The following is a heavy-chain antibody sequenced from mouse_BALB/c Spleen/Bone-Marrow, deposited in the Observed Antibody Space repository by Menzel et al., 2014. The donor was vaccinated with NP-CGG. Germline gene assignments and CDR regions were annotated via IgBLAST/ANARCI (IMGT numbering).Heavy chain of an antibody. V-gene: IGHV14-3*02. CDR2: IDLAKGNT. CDR1: GSNITDTY. J-gene: IGHJ3*01. D-gene: IGHD1-1*01. CDR3: AAYYFGSNSGFAY. Sequence: EVMLVESGAELVKPGASVKLSCAASGSNITDTYMHWVKQRPEQGLERLGRIDLAKGNTTNDPKLQVKATITADTTSNRGYLQHSSLTSEDTAVYYGAAYYFGSNSGFAYWGQGTLVTGSA.